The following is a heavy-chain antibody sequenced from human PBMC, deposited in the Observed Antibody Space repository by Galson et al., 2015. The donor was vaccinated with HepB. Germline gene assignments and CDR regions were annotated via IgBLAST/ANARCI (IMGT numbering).Heavy chain of an antibody. Sequence: SVKVSCKASGYTFTNYGISWVRQAPGQGLEWIGWITTYNGNVNYAQKFQGRVTMTTDTSSSTAYMELRSLRSDDTAFYYCARVVLQWLVLEVNDFWGQGTLVTVSS. CDR3: ARVVLQWLVLEVNDF. CDR2: ITTYNGNV. V-gene: IGHV1-18*04. D-gene: IGHD6-19*01. J-gene: IGHJ4*02. CDR1: GYTFTNYG.